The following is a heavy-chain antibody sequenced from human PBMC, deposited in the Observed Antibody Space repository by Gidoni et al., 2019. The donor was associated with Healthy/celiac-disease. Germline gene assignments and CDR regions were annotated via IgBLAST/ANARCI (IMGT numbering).Heavy chain of an antibody. Sequence: QVQLQQWGAGLLKPSETLSLTCAVYGGSFSGYYWRWIRQPPGKGLEWIGEINHSGSTNYNPSLKSRVTISVDTSKNQFSLKLSSVTAADTAVYYCARGSGCSGGSCYFRYWGQGTLVTVSS. J-gene: IGHJ4*02. CDR1: GGSFSGYY. CDR3: ARGSGCSGGSCYFRY. CDR2: INHSGST. V-gene: IGHV4-34*01. D-gene: IGHD2-15*01.